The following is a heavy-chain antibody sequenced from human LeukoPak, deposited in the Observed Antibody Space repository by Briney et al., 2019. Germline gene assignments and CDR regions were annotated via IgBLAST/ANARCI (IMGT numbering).Heavy chain of an antibody. V-gene: IGHV5-51*01. Sequence: GESLKISCKGSEYRIYNYWIGWVRQMPGKGLEWMGIIYPGDSDTRYSPSFQGQVTISADKSISTAYLQWSSLKASDTAMYYCARMSGSYPDAFDIWGQGTMVTVSS. J-gene: IGHJ3*02. CDR3: ARMSGSYPDAFDI. CDR2: IYPGDSDT. D-gene: IGHD1-26*01. CDR1: EYRIYNYW.